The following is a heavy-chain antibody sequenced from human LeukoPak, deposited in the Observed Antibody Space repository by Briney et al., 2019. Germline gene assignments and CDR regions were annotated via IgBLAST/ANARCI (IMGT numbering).Heavy chain of an antibody. CDR1: GLTFSSYG. D-gene: IGHD1-20*01. V-gene: IGHV3-30*02. CDR3: AKGTYNCNPLGYFDN. CDR2: IRYGGSNK. J-gene: IGHJ4*02. Sequence: GGALRLSCAGSGLTFSSYGVQWVRQAPGKGLEWVASIRYGGSNKYYADSMKGRFTISRDNSKNTLYLQMNTLRAEDTAVYYCAKGTYNCNPLGYFDNWGQGTLVTVSS.